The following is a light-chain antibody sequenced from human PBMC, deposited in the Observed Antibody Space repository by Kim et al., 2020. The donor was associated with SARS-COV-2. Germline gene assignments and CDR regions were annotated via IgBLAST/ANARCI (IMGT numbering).Light chain of an antibody. CDR3: SSYTTSATVV. V-gene: IGLV2-14*03. J-gene: IGLJ3*02. CDR1: SGDVGIYNF. CDR2: DVS. Sequence: QSALTQPASVSGSPGQSIAISCTGTSGDVGIYNFVSWYQQHPGKAPKLMIYDVSNRPSGVSNRFSGSKSGNTASLTISGLQAEDEADYYCSSYTTSATVVFGVGTKLTVL.